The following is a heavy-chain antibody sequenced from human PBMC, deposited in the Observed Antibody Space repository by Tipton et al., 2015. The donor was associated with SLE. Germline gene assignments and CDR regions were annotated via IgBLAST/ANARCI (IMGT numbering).Heavy chain of an antibody. CDR3: ARAITMVQGVIIMWSAFDI. CDR1: GFTFSDYY. D-gene: IGHD3-10*01. V-gene: IGHV3-11*01. Sequence: SLRLSCAASGFTFSDYYMSWIRQAPGKGLEWVSYISSSGSTIYYADSVKGRFTISRDNAKNSLYLQMNSLRAEDTAVYYCARAITMVQGVIIMWSAFDIWGQGTMVTVSS. CDR2: ISSSGSTI. J-gene: IGHJ3*02.